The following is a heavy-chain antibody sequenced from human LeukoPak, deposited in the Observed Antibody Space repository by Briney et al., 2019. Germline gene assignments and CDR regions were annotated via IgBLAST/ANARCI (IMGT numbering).Heavy chain of an antibody. Sequence: SETLSLTCTVSGGSISSSSYYWGWIRQPPGKGLEWIGCIYYTGSTYYNPSLKSRVTISVDTSKNQFSLKLSSVTAADTAVYYCARDIKRYDSSGYGDYYYYMDVWGKGTTVTVSS. CDR1: GGSISSSSYY. J-gene: IGHJ6*03. D-gene: IGHD3-22*01. CDR3: ARDIKRYDSSGYGDYYYYMDV. V-gene: IGHV4-39*07. CDR2: IYYTGST.